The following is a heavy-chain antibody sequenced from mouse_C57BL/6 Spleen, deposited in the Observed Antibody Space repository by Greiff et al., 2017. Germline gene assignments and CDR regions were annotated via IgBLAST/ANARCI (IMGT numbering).Heavy chain of an antibody. V-gene: IGHV5-4*03. J-gene: IGHJ2*01. Sequence: DVMLVESGGGLVKPGGSLKLSCAASGFTFSSYAMSWVRQTPEKRLEWVATISDGGSYTYYPDNVKGRFTISRDNAKSNLYLQMSHLKSEDTAMYYCARGDYRNAGADWGKGTTLTVSS. CDR2: ISDGGSYT. CDR3: ARGDYRNAGAD. CDR1: GFTFSSYA. D-gene: IGHD2-4*01.